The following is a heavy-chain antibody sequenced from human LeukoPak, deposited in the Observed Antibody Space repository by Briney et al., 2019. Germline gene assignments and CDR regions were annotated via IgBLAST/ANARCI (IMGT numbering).Heavy chain of an antibody. CDR1: GFTFSSYA. CDR3: ATRGYSYDPFDY. J-gene: IGHJ4*02. CDR2: ISGSGGST. D-gene: IGHD5-18*01. Sequence: GGSLRLSCAASGFTFSSYAMSWVRQAPRKGLEWVSAISGSGGSTYYADSVKGRFTISRDNSKNTLYLQMNSLRAEDTAVYYCATRGYSYDPFDYWGQGTLVTVSS. V-gene: IGHV3-23*01.